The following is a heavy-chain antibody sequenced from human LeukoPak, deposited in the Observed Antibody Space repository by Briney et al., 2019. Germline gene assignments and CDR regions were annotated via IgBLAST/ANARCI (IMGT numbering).Heavy chain of an antibody. D-gene: IGHD2-2*01. V-gene: IGHV3-53*04. CDR1: GFTVSSNC. J-gene: IGHJ6*02. Sequence: PGGSLRLSCAASGFTVSSNCMSWVRQAPGKGLEWVSVIYSGGSTYYADSVKGRFTISRHNSKNTPYLQMNSLRAEDTAVYYCARARGYCSSTSCRPDGMDVWGQGTTVTVSS. CDR2: IYSGGST. CDR3: ARARGYCSSTSCRPDGMDV.